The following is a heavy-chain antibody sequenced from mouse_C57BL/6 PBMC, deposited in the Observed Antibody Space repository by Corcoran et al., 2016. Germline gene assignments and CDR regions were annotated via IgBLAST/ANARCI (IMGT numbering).Heavy chain of an antibody. D-gene: IGHD1-1*01. CDR3: ARWGTYGSSSYYAMDY. J-gene: IGHJ4*01. Sequence: EVQLQQSGPELVKPGASVKISCKASGYTFTDYYMNWVKQSHGKSLEWIGDINPNNGGTSYNQKFKGKATLTVDKSSSTAYMELRSLTSEDSAVYYCARWGTYGSSSYYAMDYWGQGTSVTVSS. CDR2: INPNNGGT. CDR1: GYTFTDYY. V-gene: IGHV1-26*01.